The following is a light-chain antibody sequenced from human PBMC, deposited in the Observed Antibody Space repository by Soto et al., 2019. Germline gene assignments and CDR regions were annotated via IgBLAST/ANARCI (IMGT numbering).Light chain of an antibody. CDR3: QSYDSSLSAFYV. V-gene: IGLV1-40*01. CDR1: SSNIGAGYD. CDR2: GNS. J-gene: IGLJ1*01. Sequence: QSMLTQPPSVSGAPGQRVTISCTGSSSNIGAGYDVHWYQQLPGTAPKLLIYGNSNRPSGVPDRFSGSKSGTSASLAITGLQAEDEADYYCQSYDSSLSAFYVFGTGTKVTVL.